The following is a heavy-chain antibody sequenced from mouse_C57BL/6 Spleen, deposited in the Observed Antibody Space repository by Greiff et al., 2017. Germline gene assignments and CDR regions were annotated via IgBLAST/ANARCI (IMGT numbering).Heavy chain of an antibody. Sequence: DVHLVESGGDLVKPGGSLKLSCAASGFTFSSYGMSWVRQTPDKRLEWVATISSGGSYTYYPDSVKGRFTISRDNAKNTLYLQMSSLKSEDTAMYYCARQDYYGSSQYYFDYWGQGTTLTVSP. V-gene: IGHV5-6*01. CDR1: GFTFSSYG. CDR2: ISSGGSYT. D-gene: IGHD1-1*01. J-gene: IGHJ2*01. CDR3: ARQDYYGSSQYYFDY.